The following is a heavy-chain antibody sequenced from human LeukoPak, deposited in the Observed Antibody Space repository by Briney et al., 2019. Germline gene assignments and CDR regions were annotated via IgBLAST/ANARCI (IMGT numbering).Heavy chain of an antibody. D-gene: IGHD3-9*01. J-gene: IGHJ4*02. CDR1: GGTFSSYA. V-gene: IGHV1-69*04. CDR2: IIPILGIA. CDR3: ARDKPSPIYDILTGHYPRSLDY. Sequence: GASVKVSCKASGGTFSSYAISWVRQAPGQGLEWMGRIIPILGIANYAQKFQGRVTITADKSTSTAYMELSSLRSEDTAVYYCARDKPSPIYDILTGHYPRSLDYWGQGTLVTVSS.